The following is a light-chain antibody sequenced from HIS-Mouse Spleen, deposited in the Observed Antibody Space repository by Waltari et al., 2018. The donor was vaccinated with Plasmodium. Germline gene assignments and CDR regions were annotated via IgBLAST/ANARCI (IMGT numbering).Light chain of an antibody. J-gene: IGLJ3*02. CDR1: SSNIGSNY. CDR2: RNN. V-gene: IGLV1-47*01. Sequence: QSVLTQPPSASGTPGQRVTISCSGSSSNIGSNYVYWYQQLPGTAPKLLIYRNNQRPSGVPDRCSGSKSVTSASLAISGLRSEDEADYYCCSYAGSSTWVFGGGTKLTVL. CDR3: CSYAGSSTWV.